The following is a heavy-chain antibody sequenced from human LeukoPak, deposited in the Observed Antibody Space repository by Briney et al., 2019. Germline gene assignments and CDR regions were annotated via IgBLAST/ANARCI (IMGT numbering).Heavy chain of an antibody. CDR1: GYTSTGYY. CDR3: ARGGYYYDSSGNPPPYYYYYYMDV. CDR2: INPNSGGT. V-gene: IGHV1-2*02. J-gene: IGHJ6*03. Sequence: ASVKVSCKASGYTSTGYYMHWVRQAPGQGLEWMGWINPNSGGTNYAQKFQGRVTMTRDTSISTAYMELSRLRSDDTAVYYCARGGYYYDSSGNPPPYYYYYYMDVWGKGTTVTVSS. D-gene: IGHD3-22*01.